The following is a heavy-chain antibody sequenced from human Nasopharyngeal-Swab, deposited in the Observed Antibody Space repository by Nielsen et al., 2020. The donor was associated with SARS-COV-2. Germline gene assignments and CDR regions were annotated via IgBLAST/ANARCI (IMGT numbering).Heavy chain of an antibody. Sequence: GESLKISCVASGFTFSSYAMSWIRQAPGKGLEWISDISSSGSITHYADSMKGRFTISRDNAKKSLYLQMNSLRAEDTAVYYCARGVETIHHWGQGSLVTVSS. CDR2: ISSSGSIT. J-gene: IGHJ1*01. CDR3: ARGVETIHH. D-gene: IGHD5-24*01. CDR1: GFTFSSYA. V-gene: IGHV3-48*03.